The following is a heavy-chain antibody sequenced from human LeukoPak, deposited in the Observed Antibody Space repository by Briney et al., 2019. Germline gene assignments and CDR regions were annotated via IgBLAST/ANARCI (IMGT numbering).Heavy chain of an antibody. Sequence: SETLSLTCAVSGGSISSSNWWSWVRQPPGKGLEWFGEIYHSGSTNYNPSLKSRVTISVDKSKNQFSLKLSSVTAADTAVYYCARDTVVPAAIEGYGMDVWGKGTTVTVSS. CDR2: IYHSGST. CDR3: ARDTVVPAAIEGYGMDV. J-gene: IGHJ6*04. V-gene: IGHV4-4*02. D-gene: IGHD2-2*01. CDR1: GGSISSSNW.